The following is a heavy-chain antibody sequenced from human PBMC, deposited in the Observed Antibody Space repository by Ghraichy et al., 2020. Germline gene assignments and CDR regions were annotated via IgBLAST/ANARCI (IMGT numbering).Heavy chain of an antibody. CDR3: ARTVRGYGDSTGGRFDY. CDR2: INQSENT. V-gene: IGHV4-34*01. CDR1: GGSFSGFY. D-gene: IGHD4-17*01. Sequence: SETLSLTCAVHGGSFSGFYWSWIRQSPGQGLEWIGEINQSENTNYNPSLKSRVAISRDTSKDQFSLQLKSATAADTAVYYCARTVRGYGDSTGGRFDYWGQGTLVTVSS. J-gene: IGHJ4*02.